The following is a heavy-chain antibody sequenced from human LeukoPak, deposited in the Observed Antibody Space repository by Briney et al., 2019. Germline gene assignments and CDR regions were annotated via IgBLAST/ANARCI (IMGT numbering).Heavy chain of an antibody. D-gene: IGHD2-15*01. V-gene: IGHV4-4*02. Sequence: SETLSLTCAVSGGSISSSNWWSWVRQPPGKGLEWIGEIYHSGSTNYNPSLKSRVTISVDTSKNQFSLKLSSVTAAGTAVYYCARLGYCSGGSCYANYYYYYGMDVWGQGTTVTVSS. J-gene: IGHJ6*02. CDR1: GGSISSSNW. CDR3: ARLGYCSGGSCYANYYYYYGMDV. CDR2: IYHSGST.